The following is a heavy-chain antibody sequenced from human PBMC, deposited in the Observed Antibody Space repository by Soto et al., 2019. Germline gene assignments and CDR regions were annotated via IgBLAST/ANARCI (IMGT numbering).Heavy chain of an antibody. D-gene: IGHD3-3*01. CDR3: AEAYYDFWSGPPGNYYYGMDV. CDR1: GGTFSSYA. V-gene: IGHV1-69*13. CDR2: IIPIFGTA. J-gene: IGHJ6*02. Sequence: SVKVSCKASGGTFSSYAISWVRQAPGQGLEWMGGIIPIFGTANYAQKFQGRVTITADESTSTAYMELSSLRSEDTAVYYCAEAYYDFWSGPPGNYYYGMDVWGQGTTVTVSS.